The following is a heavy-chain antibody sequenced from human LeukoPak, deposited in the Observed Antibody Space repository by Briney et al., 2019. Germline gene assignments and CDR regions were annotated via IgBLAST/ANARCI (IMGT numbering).Heavy chain of an antibody. V-gene: IGHV1-2*04. CDR1: GYTFTGYY. CDR3: ARDPQDCSGGSCYAGLYYMDV. J-gene: IGHJ6*03. D-gene: IGHD2-15*01. Sequence: ASVKVSCKASGYTFTGYYMHWVRQAPGQGLEWMGWINPNSGGTNYAQKFQGWVTMTRDTSISTAYMELSRQGSDDTAVYYCARDPQDCSGGSCYAGLYYMDVWGKGTTVTVSS. CDR2: INPNSGGT.